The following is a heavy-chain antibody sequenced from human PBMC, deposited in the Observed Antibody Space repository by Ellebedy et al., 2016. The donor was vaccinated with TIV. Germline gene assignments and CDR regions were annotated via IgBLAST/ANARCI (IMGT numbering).Heavy chain of an antibody. D-gene: IGHD6-6*01. CDR2: INHSGST. CDR3: ARGKSNLYRSIVARPYDY. CDR1: VGSFSGYY. Sequence: MPSETLSLTCAVYVGSFSGYYWSWIRQPPGKGLEWIGEINHSGSTNYNPSLKSRVTISVDTSKNQFSLKVNSVTAAGTAVYYCARGKSNLYRSIVARPYDYWGQGTLVTVSS. V-gene: IGHV4-34*01. J-gene: IGHJ4*02.